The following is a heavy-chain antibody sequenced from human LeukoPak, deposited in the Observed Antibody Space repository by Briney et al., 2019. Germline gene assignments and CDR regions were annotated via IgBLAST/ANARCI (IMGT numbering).Heavy chain of an antibody. V-gene: IGHV3-48*03. CDR1: GFTFSSFE. Sequence: GGSLRLSCAASGFTFSSFEMNWVRQAPGKGLEWVSYISISGSTIYYADSVKGRFTISRDNAKNSLYLQVNSLRAEDTAVFSCVRDGRKSRVVDIVRKKETGYYYYMDVWGKGTTVTVSS. D-gene: IGHD2-2*03. J-gene: IGHJ6*03. CDR2: ISISGSTI. CDR3: VRDGRKSRVVDIVRKKETGYYYYMDV.